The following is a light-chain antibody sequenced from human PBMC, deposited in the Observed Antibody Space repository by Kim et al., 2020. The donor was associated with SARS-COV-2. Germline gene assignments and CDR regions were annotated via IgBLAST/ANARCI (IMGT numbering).Light chain of an antibody. Sequence: GQSVTISCTGPSNYVGTYNYVSWYQQHPGKAPKLMIYDVSKRPSGVPDRFSGSKSGNTASLTISGLQAEDEADYSCCSYAGSYTWVFGGGTQLTVL. CDR1: SNYVGTYNY. CDR2: DVS. CDR3: CSYAGSYTWV. J-gene: IGLJ3*02. V-gene: IGLV2-11*01.